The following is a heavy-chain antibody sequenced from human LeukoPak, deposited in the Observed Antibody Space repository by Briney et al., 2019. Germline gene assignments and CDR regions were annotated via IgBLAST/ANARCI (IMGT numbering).Heavy chain of an antibody. CDR1: ENGVTRKW. CDR2: IYPGDSDT. CDR3: AIAGDSSTSCYRCFGY. D-gene: IGHD2-2*02. V-gene: IGHV5-51*01. Sequence: SPKMNRKKSENGVTRKWIDLGGRLTVKKQEWMAIIYPGDSDTRYNPSFQGQVTISADKSIDTAYLHWGSLKASDTAMYYCAIAGDSSTSCYRCFGYWGQGTLVTVSS. J-gene: IGHJ4*02.